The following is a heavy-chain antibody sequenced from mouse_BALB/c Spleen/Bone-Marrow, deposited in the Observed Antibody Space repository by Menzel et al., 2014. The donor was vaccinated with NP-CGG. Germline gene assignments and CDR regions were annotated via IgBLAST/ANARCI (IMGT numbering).Heavy chain of an antibody. Sequence: EVKLMDSGGGLVQPGGSRKLSCTASGFTFSSFGMHWVRQAPEKGLEWVAYISSDSDTIYYADTVKGRFTISRDNPKNTLFLQMTSLRSEDTAMYYCTRDHDYDWYFDVWGAGTTVTVSS. D-gene: IGHD2-4*01. CDR2: ISSDSDTI. CDR1: GFTFSSFG. CDR3: TRDHDYDWYFDV. V-gene: IGHV5-17*02. J-gene: IGHJ1*01.